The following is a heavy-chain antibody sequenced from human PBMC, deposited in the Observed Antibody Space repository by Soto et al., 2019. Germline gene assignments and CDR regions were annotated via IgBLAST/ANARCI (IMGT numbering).Heavy chain of an antibody. D-gene: IGHD1-26*01. CDR2: ISSSSSTI. Sequence: EVQLVESGGGLVQPGGSLRLSCAASGFTFSSYSMNWVRQAQGKGLEWVSYISSSSSTIYYADSVKGRFTISRDNAKNSLYLQMNCLRAEDTAVYYCARDSLGGYYFDDWGQGTLVTVSS. V-gene: IGHV3-48*01. CDR1: GFTFSSYS. J-gene: IGHJ4*02. CDR3: ARDSLGGYYFDD.